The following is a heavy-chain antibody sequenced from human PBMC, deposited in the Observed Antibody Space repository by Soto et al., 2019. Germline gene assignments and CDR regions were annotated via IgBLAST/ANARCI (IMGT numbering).Heavy chain of an antibody. J-gene: IGHJ5*01. V-gene: IGHV1-69*01. D-gene: IGHD3-3*01. CDR1: GGSLENLA. CDR3: ARDCRTLRYLEWPAAFDS. Sequence: QVHLVQSGAEVRTPGSSVKISCKASGGSLENLAISWVRQAPGQGFEWMGGVIPVLGTTDYAHNFQGRVTGTADESTTTVYLELSSLKSEDTAVYYCARDCRTLRYLEWPAAFDSWGQRTLVTVSS. CDR2: VIPVLGTT.